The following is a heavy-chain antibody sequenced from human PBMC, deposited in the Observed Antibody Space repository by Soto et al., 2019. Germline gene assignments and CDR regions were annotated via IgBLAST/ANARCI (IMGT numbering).Heavy chain of an antibody. V-gene: IGHV3-30*18. Sequence: QVQLVESGGGVVQPGRSLRLSCAASGFTFSSYGMHWVRQAPGKGLEWMAGISYDGSNKYYADSVKGRFTISRDNSKNTLYLQMNSLRAEDKAVYYCAKGDTTVTTYWGQGTLVTVSS. J-gene: IGHJ4*02. CDR2: ISYDGSNK. CDR1: GFTFSSYG. D-gene: IGHD4-17*01. CDR3: AKGDTTVTTY.